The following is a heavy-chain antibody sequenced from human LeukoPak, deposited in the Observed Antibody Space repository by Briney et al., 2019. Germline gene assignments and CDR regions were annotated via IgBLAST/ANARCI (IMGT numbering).Heavy chain of an antibody. D-gene: IGHD3-10*01. V-gene: IGHV3-53*01. CDR3: ARDLMVRARPFDI. CDR2: IYSGGST. CDR1: GFTVSSNY. Sequence: GGSLRLSCAASGFTVSSNYMSWVRQAPGKGLEWVSVIYSGGSTYYADSVKGRFTISRDNSKNTLYLQMNSLRAEDTAVYYCARDLMVRARPFDIWGQGTMVTVSS. J-gene: IGHJ3*02.